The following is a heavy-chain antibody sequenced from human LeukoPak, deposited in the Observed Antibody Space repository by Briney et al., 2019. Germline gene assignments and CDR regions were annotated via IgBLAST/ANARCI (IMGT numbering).Heavy chain of an antibody. V-gene: IGHV4-61*02. CDR1: GGSISSGSYY. CDR2: IYTSGST. J-gene: IGHJ4*02. Sequence: SETLSLTCTVSGGSISSGSYYWSWIRQPAGKGLEWIGRIYTSGSTNYNPSLKSRVTISVDTSKNQFSLKLSSVTAADTAVYYCARVNGNYDSYFDYWGQGTLVTVSS. D-gene: IGHD1-7*01. CDR3: ARVNGNYDSYFDY.